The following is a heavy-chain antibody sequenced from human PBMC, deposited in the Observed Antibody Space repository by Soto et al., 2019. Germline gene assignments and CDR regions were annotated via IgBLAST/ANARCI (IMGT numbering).Heavy chain of an antibody. J-gene: IGHJ4*02. CDR2: TGATGRTT. V-gene: IGHV3-23*01. CDR3: ATVHNTSRSFDY. D-gene: IGHD1-20*01. Sequence: GGSLRLSCAASGFTFNIYAMTWVRQAPGKGLEWVSTTGATGRTTYYSDSVKGRFTVSRDNSKNTLDLQMSNLRAEDTAVYYCATVHNTSRSFDYWGQGXLVTVYS. CDR1: GFTFNIYA.